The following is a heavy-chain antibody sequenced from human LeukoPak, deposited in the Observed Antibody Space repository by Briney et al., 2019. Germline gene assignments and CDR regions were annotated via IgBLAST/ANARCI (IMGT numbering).Heavy chain of an antibody. CDR3: VRHGEGGRHHAYFDY. V-gene: IGHV4-59*08. Sequence: SETLSLTCTVSGGSLNNYYWGWTRQAAGRGLEWIAYSYYSGGTNYNSSLKSRVTISVDTSKNQFSLKVTSVTAGDTAIYYRVRHGEGGRHHAYFDYWGRGALVTVSS. CDR1: GGSLNNYY. J-gene: IGHJ4*01. D-gene: IGHD3-10*01. CDR2: SYYSGGT.